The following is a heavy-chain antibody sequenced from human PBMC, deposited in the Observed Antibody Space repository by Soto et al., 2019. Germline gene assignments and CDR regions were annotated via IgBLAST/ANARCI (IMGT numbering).Heavy chain of an antibody. J-gene: IGHJ5*02. V-gene: IGHV4-34*01. CDR3: ARGWYCSSTSCYRRTNWFDP. D-gene: IGHD2-2*01. CDR1: GGSFSGYY. Sequence: SETLSLTCAVYGGSFSGYYWSWIRQPPGKGLEWIGEINHSGSTNYNPSLKSRVTISVDTSKNQFSLKLSSVTAADTAVYYCARGWYCSSTSCYRRTNWFDPWGQGTLVTVSS. CDR2: INHSGST.